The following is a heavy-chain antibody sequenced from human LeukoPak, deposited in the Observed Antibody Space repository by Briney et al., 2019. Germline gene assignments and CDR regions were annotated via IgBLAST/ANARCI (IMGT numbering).Heavy chain of an antibody. CDR1: GFTFSNAW. Sequence: GGSLRLSCAASGFTFSNAWMSWVRQAPGKGLEWVGRIRSNTDGGMTDYAAPVKGRFTISRDDSKNTLYLQMNSLKTEDTAMYYCTTDGLNRGGTFDYWGQGTLVTVS. D-gene: IGHD3-16*01. CDR2: IRSNTDGGMT. J-gene: IGHJ4*02. V-gene: IGHV3-15*01. CDR3: TTDGLNRGGTFDY.